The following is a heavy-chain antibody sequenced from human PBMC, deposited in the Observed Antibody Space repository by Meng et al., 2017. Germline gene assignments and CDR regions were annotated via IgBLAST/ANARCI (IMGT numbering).Heavy chain of an antibody. CDR3: ARGGRVDTVTTFDY. CDR1: GGTFSSYA. D-gene: IGHD4-17*01. Sequence: SVKVSCKASGGTFSSYAISWVRQAPGQGLERMGGIIPIFGTANYAQKFQGRVTITADKSTSTAYMELSSLRSEDTAVYYCARGGRVDTVTTFDYWGQGTLVTVSS. V-gene: IGHV1-69*06. J-gene: IGHJ4*02. CDR2: IIPIFGTA.